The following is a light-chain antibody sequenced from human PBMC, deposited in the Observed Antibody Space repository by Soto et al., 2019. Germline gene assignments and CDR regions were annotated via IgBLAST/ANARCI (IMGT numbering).Light chain of an antibody. CDR3: QQYGSSPPIT. V-gene: IGKV3-20*01. J-gene: IGKJ5*01. CDR2: GAS. CDR1: QSVSGSY. Sequence: EIVLTQSPGTLSLSPGERATLSCRASQSVSGSYLAWYQQKPGQAPRLLIYGASSRATGIPDRFSGSGSGTDFTLTISRLEPEDFAVYYCQQYGSSPPITFGQGTRLE.